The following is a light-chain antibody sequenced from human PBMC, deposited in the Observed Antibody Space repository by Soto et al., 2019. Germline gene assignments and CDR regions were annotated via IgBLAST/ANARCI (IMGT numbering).Light chain of an antibody. CDR3: ETWDSNTHVV. CDR2: LEGSGSY. V-gene: IGLV4-60*03. CDR1: RGHSSYT. Sequence: QLVLTQSPSASASLGSSVKLTCTLSRGHSSYTIVWHQQQPGKAPRYLMKLEGSGSYNKGSGVPDRFSGSSSGADCSLSISHLQSEDEVDYSCETWDSNTHVVFGGGTQLTVL. J-gene: IGLJ2*01.